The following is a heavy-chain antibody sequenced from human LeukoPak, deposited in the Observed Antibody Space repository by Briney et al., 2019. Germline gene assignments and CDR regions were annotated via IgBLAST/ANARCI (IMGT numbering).Heavy chain of an antibody. V-gene: IGHV1-18*01. Sequence: ASVTVSCKASGYTFTIYGISWVRQAPGQGLEWMGWISAYNGNTNYAQKLQGRVTMTTDTSTSTAYMELRSLRSDDTAVYYCARDHYYDSSGLSGYHYYYYGMDVWGQGTTVTVSS. CDR2: ISAYNGNT. CDR1: GYTFTIYG. CDR3: ARDHYYDSSGLSGYHYYYYGMDV. D-gene: IGHD3-22*01. J-gene: IGHJ6*02.